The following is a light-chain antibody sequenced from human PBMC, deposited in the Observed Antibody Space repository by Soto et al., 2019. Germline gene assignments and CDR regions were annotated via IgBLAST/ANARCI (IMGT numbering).Light chain of an antibody. Sequence: QSALTQPASVSGSPGQSITISCTGTSSDVGSYNLVSWYQQHPGKAPKLMIYEVSKRPSGVYNRFSGSKSGNTASLTISGLQADEAADYYCCSDAGSSTLYVFGTGTKVTVL. CDR2: EVS. CDR3: CSDAGSSTLYV. J-gene: IGLJ1*01. CDR1: SSDVGSYNL. V-gene: IGLV2-23*02.